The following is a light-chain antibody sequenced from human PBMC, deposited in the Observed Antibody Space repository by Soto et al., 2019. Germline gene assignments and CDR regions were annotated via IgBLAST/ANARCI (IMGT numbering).Light chain of an antibody. Sequence: MQMSQSPSALSASVGDRVTITCRASQSISSWLAWYQQKPGKAPKLLIYDAYSLESGTPSRFSVSGSGTEFTLTISSLQPEDFATYYCLQHNSDPRTFGQGGKVDI. J-gene: IGKJ1*01. CDR2: DAY. CDR1: QSISSW. V-gene: IGKV1-5*01. CDR3: LQHNSDPRT.